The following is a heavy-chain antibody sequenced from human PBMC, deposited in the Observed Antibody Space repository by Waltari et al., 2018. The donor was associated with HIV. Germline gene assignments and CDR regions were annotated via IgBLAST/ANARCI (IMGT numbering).Heavy chain of an antibody. CDR2: IRYDGSNK. CDR3: AKDGGYSYGPGGY. CDR1: GFTFSSYG. V-gene: IGHV3-30*02. D-gene: IGHD5-18*01. Sequence: QVQLVESGGGVVQPGGSLRLSCAASGFTFSSYGMHWVRQAPGKGLEWVAFIRYDGSNKYYADSVKGRFTISRDNSKNTLYLQMNSLRAEDTAVYYCAKDGGYSYGPGGYWGQGTLVTVSS. J-gene: IGHJ4*02.